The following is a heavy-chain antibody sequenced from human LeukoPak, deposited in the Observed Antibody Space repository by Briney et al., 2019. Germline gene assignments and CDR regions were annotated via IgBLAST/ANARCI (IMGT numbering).Heavy chain of an antibody. Sequence: GASVKVSCKASGGTFSSYTISWVRQAPGQGLEWMGRIIPILGIANYAQKFQGRVTITADKSTSTAYMELSSLRSEDTSVYYCARDEVGRVGATWGQGTLVTVSS. CDR3: ARDEVGRVGAT. D-gene: IGHD1-26*01. V-gene: IGHV1-69*04. CDR2: IIPILGIA. J-gene: IGHJ5*02. CDR1: GGTFSSYT.